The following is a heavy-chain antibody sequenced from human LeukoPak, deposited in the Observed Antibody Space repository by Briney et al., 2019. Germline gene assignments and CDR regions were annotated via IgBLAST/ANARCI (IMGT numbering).Heavy chain of an antibody. CDR3: AKYITARYGSGSYFDY. V-gene: IGHV3-7*01. D-gene: IGHD3-10*01. J-gene: IGHJ4*02. CDR1: GFTVSSNY. CDR2: IKQDGSEK. Sequence: GGSLRLSCAASGFTVSSNYMSWVRQAPGKGLEWVANIKQDGSEKYYVDSVKGRFTISRDNAKNSLYLQMNSLRAEDTAVYYCAKYITARYGSGSYFDYWGQGTLVTVSS.